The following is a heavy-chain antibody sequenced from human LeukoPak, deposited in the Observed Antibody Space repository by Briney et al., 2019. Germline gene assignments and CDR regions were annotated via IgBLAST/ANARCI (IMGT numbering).Heavy chain of an antibody. CDR1: GFSSSDST. J-gene: IGHJ4*02. D-gene: IGHD3-10*01. V-gene: IGHV3-30-3*02. Sequence: PRKSLCLSCVASGFSSSDSTIEWVRQAPGKGLEWVAVISHNVKTTYYADSTKGRFTNSRDNSTNTVFLQMNRLRPEATAASYCVKEAYYGWGSSPTLYFDYWGQGTRVTVAS. CDR2: ISHNVKTT. CDR3: VKEAYYGWGSSPTLYFDY.